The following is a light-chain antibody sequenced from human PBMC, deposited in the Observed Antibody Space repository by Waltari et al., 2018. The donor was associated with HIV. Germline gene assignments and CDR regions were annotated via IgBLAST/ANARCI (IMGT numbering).Light chain of an antibody. J-gene: IGLJ3*02. CDR3: QSYDSSNHWV. CDR2: EDN. CDR1: SGSIARNY. Sequence: FMLPPPPSVSESPGKPVTISCTRSSGSIARNYVHLSQQRPGSSPPTVIYEDNQRPSGVPDRFFGSIDSSSNAASLTISGLKTEDEADYYCQSYDSSNHWVFGGGTKLTVL. V-gene: IGLV6-57*01.